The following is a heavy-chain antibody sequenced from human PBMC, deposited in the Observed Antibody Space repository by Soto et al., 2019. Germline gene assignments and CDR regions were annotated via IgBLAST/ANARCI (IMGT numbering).Heavy chain of an antibody. J-gene: IGHJ6*03. D-gene: IGHD3-10*01. CDR3: AEVRISSYYMDV. V-gene: IGHV3-23*01. CDR1: GFPFSNFA. CDR2: ISGSGGSA. Sequence: GGSLRLSCAGSGFPFSNFAMSWVRQAPGKGLEWVSIISGSGGSAYYVDSMKGRFTISRDNSKNTVYLQMNSLRAEDTAVYYCAEVRISSYYMDVWGQGTTVTVSS.